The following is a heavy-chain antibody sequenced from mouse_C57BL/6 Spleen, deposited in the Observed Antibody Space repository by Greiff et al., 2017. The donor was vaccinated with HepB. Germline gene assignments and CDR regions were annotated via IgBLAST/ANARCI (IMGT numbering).Heavy chain of an antibody. Sequence: EVQVVESGGGLVQPGGSLSLSCAASGFTFTDYYMSWVRQPPGKALEWLGFIRNKANGYTTEYSASVKGRFTISRDNSQSILYLQMNALRAEDSATDYCARYHYSNYYFDYWGQGTTLTVSS. CDR1: GFTFTDYY. CDR2: IRNKANGYTT. J-gene: IGHJ2*01. V-gene: IGHV7-3*01. CDR3: ARYHYSNYYFDY. D-gene: IGHD2-5*01.